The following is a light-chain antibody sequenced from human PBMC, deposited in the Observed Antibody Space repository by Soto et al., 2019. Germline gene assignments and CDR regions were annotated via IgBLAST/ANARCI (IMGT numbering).Light chain of an antibody. CDR1: QSVRSSY. Sequence: EIVLTQSPGTLSLSPGERATLSCRASQSVRSSYLAWYQQKPGQAPRLLIYGASSSATVIPDRFSGSGSGTDFTLTISRLEPEDFAVYYCQQYGSSAYTFGQGTKLEIK. CDR3: QQYGSSAYT. V-gene: IGKV3-20*01. CDR2: GAS. J-gene: IGKJ2*01.